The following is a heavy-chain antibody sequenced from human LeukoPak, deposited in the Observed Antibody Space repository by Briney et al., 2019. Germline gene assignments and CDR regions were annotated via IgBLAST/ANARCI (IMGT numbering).Heavy chain of an antibody. CDR1: GGSFSGYY. V-gene: IGHV4-34*01. CDR3: ARAGAYYDFWSGSPLYYFDY. D-gene: IGHD3-3*01. J-gene: IGHJ4*02. CDR2: INHSGST. Sequence: PSETLSLTCAVYGGSFSGYYWSWIRQPPGKGLEWIGEINHSGSTNYNPSLKSRVTLSVETSKNQFSLKLSSVTAADTAVYYCARAGAYYDFWSGSPLYYFDYWGQGTLVTVSS.